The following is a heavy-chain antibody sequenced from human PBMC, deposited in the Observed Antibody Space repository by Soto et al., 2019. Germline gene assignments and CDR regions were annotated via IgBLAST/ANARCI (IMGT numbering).Heavy chain of an antibody. Sequence: QVQLVQSGAEVKKPGSSVKVSCKASGGTFSSYAISWVRQAPGQGLEWMGGIIPIFGTANYAQKFQGRVTITADEPTSTAYMELSSLRSEDTAVYSCARGRYGDYGPPNWFDPWAREPWSPSPQ. CDR2: IIPIFGTA. CDR1: GGTFSSYA. D-gene: IGHD4-17*01. J-gene: IGHJ5*02. V-gene: IGHV1-69*01. CDR3: ARGRYGDYGPPNWFDP.